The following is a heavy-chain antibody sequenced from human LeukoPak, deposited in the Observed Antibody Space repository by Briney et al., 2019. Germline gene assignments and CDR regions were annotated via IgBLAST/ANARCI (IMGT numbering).Heavy chain of an antibody. CDR3: ARDHYDSSGYYYVHY. J-gene: IGHJ4*02. V-gene: IGHV4-59*12. CDR1: GGSISSYY. CDR2: IYYSGST. Sequence: SETLSLTCTVSGGSISSYYWSWIRQPPGKGLEWIGYIYYSGSTNYNPSLKSRVTISVDKSKNQFSLKLSSVTAADTAVYYCARDHYDSSGYYYVHYWGQGTLVTVSS. D-gene: IGHD3-22*01.